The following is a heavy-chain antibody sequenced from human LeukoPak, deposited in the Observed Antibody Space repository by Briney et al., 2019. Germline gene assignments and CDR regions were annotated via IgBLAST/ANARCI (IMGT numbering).Heavy chain of an antibody. CDR2: VYYTGNT. CDR1: GGSINYYY. J-gene: IGHJ4*02. CDR3: ASLGSHFDY. Sequence: AETLSLTCTVSGGSINYYYWSWIRQPPGKGLEWIGYVYYTGNTNYNPSLKSRVTMSVDTSKNQFSLKLSSVTAADTAIYYCASLGSHFDYWGQGTLVTVSS. D-gene: IGHD1-26*01. V-gene: IGHV4-59*01.